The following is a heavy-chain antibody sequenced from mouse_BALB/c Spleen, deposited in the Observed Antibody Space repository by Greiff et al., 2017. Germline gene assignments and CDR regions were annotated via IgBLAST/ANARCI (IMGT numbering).Heavy chain of an antibody. CDR2: IDPANGNT. V-gene: IGHV14-3*02. CDR3: FYYGNYVGYFDY. J-gene: IGHJ2*01. D-gene: IGHD2-1*01. Sequence: EVQVVESGAELVKPGASVKLSCTASGFNIKDTYMHWVKQRPEQGLEWIGRIDPANGNTKYDPKFQGKATITADTSSNTAYLQLSSLTSEDTAVYYCFYYGNYVGYFDYWGQGTTLTVSS. CDR1: GFNIKDTY.